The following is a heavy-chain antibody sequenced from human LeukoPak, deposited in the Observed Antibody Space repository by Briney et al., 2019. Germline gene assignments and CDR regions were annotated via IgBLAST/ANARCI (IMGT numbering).Heavy chain of an antibody. CDR2: IYYTGST. V-gene: IGHV4-59*01. Sequence: PSETLSLTCTVSGGSISSYYWNWIRQPPGKGLEWIGYIYYTGSTDYNPSLKSRVTILVDRSKNQFSLKLSSLTAADTAVYYCARTTMVRGTYYMDVWGKGTTVTVSS. D-gene: IGHD3-10*01. J-gene: IGHJ6*03. CDR1: GGSISSYY. CDR3: ARTTMVRGTYYMDV.